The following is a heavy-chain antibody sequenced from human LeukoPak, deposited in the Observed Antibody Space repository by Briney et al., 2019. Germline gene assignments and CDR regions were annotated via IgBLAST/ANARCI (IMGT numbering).Heavy chain of an antibody. CDR2: MNPNSGNT. D-gene: IGHD1-7*01. V-gene: IGHV1-8*01. J-gene: IGHJ4*02. CDR3: ARNWNYESYDY. Sequence: ASVEVSCKASGYTFTSYDINWVRQATGQGLEWMGWMNPNSGNTGYVQKFQGRVTMTRNTSISTAYVELSSLRSEDTAVYYCARNWNYESYDYWGQGTLVTVSS. CDR1: GYTFTSYD.